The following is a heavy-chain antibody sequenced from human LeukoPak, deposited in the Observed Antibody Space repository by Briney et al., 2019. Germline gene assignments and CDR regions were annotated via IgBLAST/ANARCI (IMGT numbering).Heavy chain of an antibody. CDR3: ARDSSGYYYFDY. Sequence: SETLSLTCTVSGGSISSYYWSWIRQPPGKGLEWIGYIYYSGSTNYNPSLKSRVTISVDTSKNQLSLKLSSVTAADTAVYYCARDSSGYYYFDYWGQGTLVTVSS. D-gene: IGHD3-22*01. CDR2: IYYSGST. V-gene: IGHV4-59*12. J-gene: IGHJ4*02. CDR1: GGSISSYY.